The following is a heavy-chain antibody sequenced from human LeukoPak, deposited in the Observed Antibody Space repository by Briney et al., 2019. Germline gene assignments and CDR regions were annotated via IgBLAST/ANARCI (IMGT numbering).Heavy chain of an antibody. CDR2: IYPDDSDT. V-gene: IGHV5-51*01. J-gene: IGHJ3*02. Sequence: SLNTSCKGSGYSFTNYWIAWVRQMPGKGLEWMGIIYPDDSDTRYSPSFQGQVTISADKSISTAYLQWSSLKASDTAMYYCARIWLRAFDIWGQGTVDPVSS. CDR1: GYSFTNYW. CDR3: ARIWLRAFDI. D-gene: IGHD3-16*01.